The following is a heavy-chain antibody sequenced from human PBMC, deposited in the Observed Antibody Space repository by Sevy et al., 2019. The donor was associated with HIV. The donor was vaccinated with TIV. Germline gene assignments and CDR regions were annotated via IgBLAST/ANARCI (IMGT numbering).Heavy chain of an antibody. CDR3: AKDILGFAFDY. CDR1: GFGLNGNA. V-gene: IGHV3-23*01. J-gene: IGHJ4*03. D-gene: IGHD3-9*01. CDR2: INGGEDTT. Sequence: GGSLRLSCAASGFGLNGNAMSWVRQAPGKGLEWVAAINGGEDTTHYGDSVKGRLTISRDSFKNILYLKMDSLRVEDTAVYYCAKDILGFAFDYWGHGTLVTVSS.